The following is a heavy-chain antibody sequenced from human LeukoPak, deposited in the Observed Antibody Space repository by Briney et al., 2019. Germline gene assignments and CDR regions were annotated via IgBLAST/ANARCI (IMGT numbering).Heavy chain of an antibody. V-gene: IGHV4-59*01. CDR3: ARVKRGYSGYDLDY. J-gene: IGHJ4*02. D-gene: IGHD5-12*01. Sequence: SETLSLTCTVSGGSMSSYYWSWIRQPPGKGLEWIGYIYYSGSTNYNPSLKSRVTISVDTSKNQFSLKLSSVTAADTAVYYCARVKRGYSGYDLDYWGQGTLVTVSS. CDR1: GGSMSSYY. CDR2: IYYSGST.